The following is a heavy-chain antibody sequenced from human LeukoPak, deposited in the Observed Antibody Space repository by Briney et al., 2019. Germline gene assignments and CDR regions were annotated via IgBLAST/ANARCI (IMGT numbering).Heavy chain of an antibody. CDR3: ARVSSSWYVYFDY. CDR1: GGTFSSYA. J-gene: IGHJ4*02. V-gene: IGHV1-69*13. CDR2: IIPIFGTA. Sequence: ASVKVSCKASGGTFSSYAISWVRQAPGQGLEWMGGIIPIFGTANYAQKFQGRVTITADESTSTAYMELRSLRSDDTAVYYCARVSSSWYVYFDYWGQGTLVTVSS. D-gene: IGHD6-13*01.